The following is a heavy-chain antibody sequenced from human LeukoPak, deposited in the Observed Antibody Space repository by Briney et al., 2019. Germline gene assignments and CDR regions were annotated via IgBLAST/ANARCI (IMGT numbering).Heavy chain of an antibody. CDR2: INPDSGGT. J-gene: IGHJ4*02. Sequence: ASVKVSCKASGYTFTGYYMHWVRQAPGQGLEWMGWINPDSGGTNFAQKFQGRFTMTRDTSISTAYMELSRLRSDDTAVYYCGRDFRDSLDYWGQGTLVTVSS. CDR3: GRDFRDSLDY. V-gene: IGHV1-2*02. CDR1: GYTFTGYY.